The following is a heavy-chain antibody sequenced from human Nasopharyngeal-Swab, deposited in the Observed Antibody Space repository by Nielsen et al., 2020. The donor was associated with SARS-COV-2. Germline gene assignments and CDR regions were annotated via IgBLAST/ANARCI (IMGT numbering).Heavy chain of an antibody. J-gene: IGHJ4*02. V-gene: IGHV3-43*01. D-gene: IGHD2-15*01. CDR1: GFTFDDYT. CDR2: ISWDGGST. Sequence: GESLKISCAASGFTFDDYTMHWVRQAPGKGLEWVSLISWDGGSTYYADSVKGRFTISRDNSKNPLYLQMNSLRTEDTALYYCAMIGGSVIDYWGQGTLVTVSS. CDR3: AMIGGSVIDY.